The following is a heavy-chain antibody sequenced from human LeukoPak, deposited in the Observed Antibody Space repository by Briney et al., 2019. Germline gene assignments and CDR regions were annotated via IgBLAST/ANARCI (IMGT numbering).Heavy chain of an antibody. CDR3: ARGPPMDYDILVGYCRFDY. V-gene: IGHV4-34*01. D-gene: IGHD3-9*01. CDR1: GGSFNGYY. CDR2: INDSRIT. Sequence: SETLSLTCAVHGGSFNGYYWSWIRQPPGKGLEWIGEINDSRITKYNPSLKSRVTISVDTSKKQFSLKLNSVTAADTAVYYCARGPPMDYDILVGYCRFDYWGQGTLVTVSS. J-gene: IGHJ4*02.